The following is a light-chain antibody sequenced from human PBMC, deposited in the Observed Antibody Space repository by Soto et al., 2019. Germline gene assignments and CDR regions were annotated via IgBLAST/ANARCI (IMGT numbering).Light chain of an antibody. CDR1: QGISSY. Sequence: DIQLTKSPSFMSASVGDRVTITCRASQGISSYLAWYQQKPGKAPKLLIYAASTLQSGVPSRFSGSGSGTEFTLTISSLQPEDFATYYCQQLNSYPHTFGQGKPLEIK. V-gene: IGKV1-9*01. CDR2: AAS. CDR3: QQLNSYPHT. J-gene: IGKJ5*01.